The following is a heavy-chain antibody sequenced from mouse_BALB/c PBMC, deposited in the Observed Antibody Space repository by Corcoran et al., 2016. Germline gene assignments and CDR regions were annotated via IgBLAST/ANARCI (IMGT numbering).Heavy chain of an antibody. J-gene: IGHJ1*01. D-gene: IGHD2-1*01. CDR3: MRYGNYWYFDV. V-gene: IGHV11-2*02. CDR1: GFTLRGSG. CDR2: INSDGSAI. Sequence: EVQLLETGGGLVQPGGSRGSSCEGPGFTLRGSGMTWVGKPPGKTLEWIGDINSDGSAINYAPSIKDRFTIFRDNDKSTLYLQMSNVRSEDTATYFCMRYGNYWYFDVWGAGTTVTVSS.